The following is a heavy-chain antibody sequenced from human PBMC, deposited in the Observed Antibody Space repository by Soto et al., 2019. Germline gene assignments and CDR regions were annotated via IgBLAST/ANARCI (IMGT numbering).Heavy chain of an antibody. CDR1: GYSFTSYW. J-gene: IGHJ6*02. CDR3: ARRSRRDYGDYYYYYGLDV. D-gene: IGHD4-17*01. Sequence: PGESLKISCKGSGYSFTSYWIGWVRQMPGKGPEWMGIIYPGDSDTRYSPSFQGQVTISADKSISTAYLQWSSLKASDTAMYYCARRSRRDYGDYYYYYGLDVWGQGTTVTVAS. V-gene: IGHV5-51*01. CDR2: IYPGDSDT.